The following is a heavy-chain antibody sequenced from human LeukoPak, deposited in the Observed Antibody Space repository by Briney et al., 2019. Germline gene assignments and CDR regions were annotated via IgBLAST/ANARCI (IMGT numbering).Heavy chain of an antibody. CDR3: ARPSDYADFQN. V-gene: IGHV4-59*01. J-gene: IGHJ1*01. Sequence: PSETLSLTCTVSGGSISSYYWSWIRQPPGKGLEWIGYIYYSGSTNYNPSLKSRVTISVDTSKNQFSLKLSSVTAADTAVYYCARPSDYADFQNWGQGTLVTVSS. D-gene: IGHD4-17*01. CDR2: IYYSGST. CDR1: GGSISSYY.